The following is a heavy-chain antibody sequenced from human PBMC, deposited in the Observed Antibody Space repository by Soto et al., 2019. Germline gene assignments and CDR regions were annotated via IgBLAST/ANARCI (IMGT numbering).Heavy chain of an antibody. J-gene: IGHJ3*02. CDR3: ARGGHYPI. CDR1: GFTFSRYR. Sequence: EVQLVESGGRLIPRGGSVRLLCAASGFTFSRYRKHWVRQAPGKGLEWVSYISSSSSTIYYADSVKGRFTISRDNAKNSLYLQMNSLRAEDTAVYYCARGGHYPIWGQGTMVTVSS. D-gene: IGHD3-10*01. CDR2: ISSSSSTI. V-gene: IGHV3-48*01.